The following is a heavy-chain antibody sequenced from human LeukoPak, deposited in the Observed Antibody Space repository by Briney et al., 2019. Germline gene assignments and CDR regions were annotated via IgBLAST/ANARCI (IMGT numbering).Heavy chain of an antibody. J-gene: IGHJ6*03. D-gene: IGHD3-3*01. CDR2: INPNSGGT. V-gene: IGHV1-2*02. Sequence: GASVKVSCKASGYTFTGYYMHWVRQAPGQRLEWMGWINPNSGGTNYAQKFQGRVTMTRDTSISTAYMELSRLRSDDTAVYYCARGGKAAFGVGYYYYMDVWGKGTTVTVSS. CDR3: ARGGKAAFGVGYYYYMDV. CDR1: GYTFTGYY.